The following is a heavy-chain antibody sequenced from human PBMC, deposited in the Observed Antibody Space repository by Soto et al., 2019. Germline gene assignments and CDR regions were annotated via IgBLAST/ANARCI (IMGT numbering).Heavy chain of an antibody. J-gene: IGHJ4*02. Sequence: PVGSLRLSCAASGFTFRNYAMSWVRQTAGKGPEWVSAISGTNGHTYYAASVKGRFTVSRDNSNNTLFLQMNSLTVEDTAVYFCAKGSLQQRVLQFDASGQGTLVTVSS. CDR2: ISGTNGHT. CDR1: GFTFRNYA. V-gene: IGHV3-23*01. CDR3: AKGSLQQRVLQFDA. D-gene: IGHD6-13*01.